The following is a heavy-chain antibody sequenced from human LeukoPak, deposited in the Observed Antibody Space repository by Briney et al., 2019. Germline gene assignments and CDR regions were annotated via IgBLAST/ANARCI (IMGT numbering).Heavy chain of an antibody. J-gene: IGHJ6*02. CDR1: GGSFSGYY. CDR2: INHSGST. D-gene: IGHD5-18*01. V-gene: IGHV4-34*01. Sequence: SETLSLTSAVYGGSFSGYYWSWIRQPPGKGLEWIGEINHSGSTNYNPSLKSRVTISVDTSKNQFSLKLSSVTAADTAVYYCARERKYSYGYGLDVWGQGTTVTVSS. CDR3: ARERKYSYGYGLDV.